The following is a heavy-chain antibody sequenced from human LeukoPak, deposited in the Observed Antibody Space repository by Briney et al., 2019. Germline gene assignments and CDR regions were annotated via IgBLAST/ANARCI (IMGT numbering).Heavy chain of an antibody. D-gene: IGHD2-15*01. J-gene: IGHJ4*02. CDR3: ARSGCSGGTCFFDY. CDR2: INPSDGST. V-gene: IGHV1-46*01. Sequence: GASVKVSCKASGYTFTSYYMHWVRRAPGQGLEWMGIINPSDGSTNYAQKFQGRVTMTRGMSTSTVYMELSSLRSEDTAVYYCARSGCSGGTCFFDYWGQGTLVTVSS. CDR1: GYTFTSYY.